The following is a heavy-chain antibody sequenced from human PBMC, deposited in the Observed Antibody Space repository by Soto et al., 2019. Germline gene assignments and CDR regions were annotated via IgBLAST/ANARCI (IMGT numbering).Heavy chain of an antibody. V-gene: IGHV4-34*01. CDR2: INHSGST. CDR1: GGSFSGYY. D-gene: IGHD3-22*01. J-gene: IGHJ4*02. Sequence: SETLSLTCAVYGGSFSGYYWSWIRQPPGKGLEWIGEINHSGSTNYNPSLKSRVTISVDTSKNQFSLKLSSVTAADTAVYYCARTAETYYYDSSGLGYWGQGTLVTVSS. CDR3: ARTAETYYYDSSGLGY.